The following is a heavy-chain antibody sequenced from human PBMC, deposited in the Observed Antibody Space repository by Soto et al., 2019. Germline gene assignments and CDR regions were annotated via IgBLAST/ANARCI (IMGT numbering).Heavy chain of an antibody. CDR1: GGSINSGGYY. CDR2: MYYSGST. CDR3: ARWYRLSGYSSSWVFDY. Sequence: QVQLRESGPGLVKPSQTLSLTCTVSGGSINSGGYYWNWIRQHPGKGLEWIGYMYYSGSTYYNPFLRRRVIISADTSENQFSLKLSSVTAADTAVYFCARWYRLSGYSSSWVFDYWGQGTLVNVSS. J-gene: IGHJ4*02. D-gene: IGHD6-13*01. V-gene: IGHV4-31*03.